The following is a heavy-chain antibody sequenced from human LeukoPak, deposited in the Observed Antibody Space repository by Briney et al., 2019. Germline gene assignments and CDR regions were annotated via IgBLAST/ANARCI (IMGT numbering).Heavy chain of an antibody. CDR2: IKYDGSEK. CDR1: GFTFGGYW. Sequence: GGSLRLSCGASGFTFGGYWMCWVRQAPGKGLEWVANIKYDGSEKNYVDSVKGRFTISRDNAKNSLYLQMNSLRAEDTAVYYCARDGVSSSPDFDYWGQGTLVTVSS. V-gene: IGHV3-7*01. D-gene: IGHD6-6*01. CDR3: ARDGVSSSPDFDY. J-gene: IGHJ4*02.